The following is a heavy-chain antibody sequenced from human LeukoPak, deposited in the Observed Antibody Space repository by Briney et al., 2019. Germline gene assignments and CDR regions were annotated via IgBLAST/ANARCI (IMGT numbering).Heavy chain of an antibody. D-gene: IGHD6-13*01. CDR3: AREETAGYYFDY. J-gene: IGHJ4*02. V-gene: IGHV3-30-3*01. CDR1: GFTFSSYA. CDR2: ISYDGSNK. Sequence: GRSLRLSCAASGFTFSSYAMHWVRQAPGKGLEWVAVISYDGSNKYYADSVKGRFTISRDNSKNTLYLQMNSLRAEDTAVYYCAREETAGYYFDYWGQGTLVTVSS.